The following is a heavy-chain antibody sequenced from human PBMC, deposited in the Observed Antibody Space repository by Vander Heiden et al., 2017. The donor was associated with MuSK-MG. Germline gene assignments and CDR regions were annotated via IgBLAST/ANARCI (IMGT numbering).Heavy chain of an antibody. CDR2: ISGSGGST. V-gene: IGHV3-23*01. CDR3: AKVIAAAGTFDY. J-gene: IGHJ4*02. CDR1: GFTFSSYA. D-gene: IGHD6-13*01. Sequence: EAQLLESGGGLVQPGGSLRLSCAASGFTFSSYAMSWVRQAPGKGLEWVSAISGSGGSTYYADSVKGRFTISRDNSKNTLYLQMNSLRAEDTAVYYCAKVIAAAGTFDYWGQGTLVTVSS.